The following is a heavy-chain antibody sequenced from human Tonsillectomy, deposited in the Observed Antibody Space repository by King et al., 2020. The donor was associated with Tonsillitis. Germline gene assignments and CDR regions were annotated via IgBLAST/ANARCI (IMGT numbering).Heavy chain of an antibody. J-gene: IGHJ4*02. D-gene: IGHD1-1*01. CDR2: ISSSSSTI. CDR1: GVTFSSYS. Sequence: VQLVESGGGLVQPGGSLRLSCAASGVTFSSYSMNWVRQAPGKGRGWVSYISSSSSTIYYADSVKGRFTISRDNAKNSLYLQMNCLRDEDTAVYYCASRWNLRDYFDYWGQGTLVTVSS. V-gene: IGHV3-48*02. CDR3: ASRWNLRDYFDY.